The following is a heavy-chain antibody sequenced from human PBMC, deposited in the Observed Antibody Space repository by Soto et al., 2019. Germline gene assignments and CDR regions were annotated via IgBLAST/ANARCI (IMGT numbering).Heavy chain of an antibody. J-gene: IGHJ4*02. CDR3: ARVDPRGVAVVRDY. V-gene: IGHV1-18*01. Sequence: QVQLVQSGPEVKKPGASVKVSCKASGNTFASHGFSWGRQAPGQGREWMGWISGFNGQTNYALKFQGRVTLTTDTSTSTAYMELRSLRSDDTAVYFCARVDPRGVAVVRDYWGQGTLVTVS. D-gene: IGHD3-10*01. CDR2: ISGFNGQT. CDR1: GNTFASHG.